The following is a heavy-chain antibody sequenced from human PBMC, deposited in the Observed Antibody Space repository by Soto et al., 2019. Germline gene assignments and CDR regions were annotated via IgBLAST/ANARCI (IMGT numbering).Heavy chain of an antibody. Sequence: QVHLVESGGGVAQPGRSLRLSCAASGFTFSNSAMHWVRQAPGKGLEWVSGIWRDGSFDDYVDSVKGRISISRDNSKNIIYLKMNSLRAEDTAVYFCARSVSITGRYFYYYGMDLWGQGTTVTVSS. CDR3: ARSVSITGRYFYYYGMDL. J-gene: IGHJ6*02. CDR2: IWRDGSFD. CDR1: GFTFSNSA. V-gene: IGHV3-33*03. D-gene: IGHD6-6*01.